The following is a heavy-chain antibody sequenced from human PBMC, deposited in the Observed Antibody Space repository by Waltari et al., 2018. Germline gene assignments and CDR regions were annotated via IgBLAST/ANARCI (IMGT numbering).Heavy chain of an antibody. CDR2: IVVGSGNT. J-gene: IGHJ4*02. Sequence: QMQLVQSGPEVKKPGTSVKVSCKASGVTFTSSAMPWVRQARGQRPEWIGWIVVGSGNTNYAQKFQERVTITRDMSTSTAYMELSSLRSEDTAVYYCAAEGYLVGWELTNWGQGTLVTVSS. D-gene: IGHD1-26*01. CDR3: AAEGYLVGWELTN. CDR1: GVTFTSSA. V-gene: IGHV1-58*02.